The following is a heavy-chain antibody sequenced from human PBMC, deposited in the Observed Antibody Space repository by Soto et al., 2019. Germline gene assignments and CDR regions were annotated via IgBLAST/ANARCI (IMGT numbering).Heavy chain of an antibody. V-gene: IGHV3-23*01. CDR1: GFTFSNYV. Sequence: AGGSLRLSCAASGFTFSNYVMSWVRQAPGKGLEWVSGISVTGGSTFHGDSVKGRFTISRDNSKNTLYLQMNSVRAEDTAVYYCAKKEGYSGYDPFDYWGQGTLVTVSS. CDR2: ISVTGGST. D-gene: IGHD5-12*01. J-gene: IGHJ4*02. CDR3: AKKEGYSGYDPFDY.